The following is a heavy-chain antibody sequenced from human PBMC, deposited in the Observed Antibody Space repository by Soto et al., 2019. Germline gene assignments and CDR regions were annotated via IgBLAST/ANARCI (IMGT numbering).Heavy chain of an antibody. Sequence: GESLKISCAASGFTFSSYAMSWVRQAPWKGLEWVSAISGSGGSTYYADSVKGRFTISRDNSKNTLYLQMNSLRAEDTAVYYCAKKFLKSAPTVTTDYFDYWGQGTLVTVSS. J-gene: IGHJ4*02. CDR2: ISGSGGST. D-gene: IGHD4-17*01. CDR3: AKKFLKSAPTVTTDYFDY. CDR1: GFTFSSYA. V-gene: IGHV3-23*01.